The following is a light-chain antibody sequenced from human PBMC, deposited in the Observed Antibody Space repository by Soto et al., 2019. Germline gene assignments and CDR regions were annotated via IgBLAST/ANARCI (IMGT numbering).Light chain of an antibody. J-gene: IGKJ1*01. CDR2: GAS. V-gene: IGKV3-20*01. Sequence: EIVLTQSPGTLSLSPGERATLSCRASQSVSSSYLAWYQQKPGQAPRPRIYGASSRAIGIPDRFSGSGSGTDFNLTISRLEPEDFAVYYCQQYGSSPWTFGQGTKVEIK. CDR1: QSVSSSY. CDR3: QQYGSSPWT.